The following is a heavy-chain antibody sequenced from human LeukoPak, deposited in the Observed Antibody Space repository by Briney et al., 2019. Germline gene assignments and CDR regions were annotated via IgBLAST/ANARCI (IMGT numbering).Heavy chain of an antibody. D-gene: IGHD3-10*01. CDR3: ASLGGSGSLNRFDP. CDR2: ISGSGDYT. V-gene: IGHV3-23*01. J-gene: IGHJ5*02. Sequence: PGGSLRLSCAASGFTFSSHGMSWVRQAPGKGLEWVSTISGSGDYTYYADSVKGRFTISRDNSKNTLYLQMNSLRAEDTAVYYCASLGGSGSLNRFDPWGQGTRVTVSS. CDR1: GFTFSSHG.